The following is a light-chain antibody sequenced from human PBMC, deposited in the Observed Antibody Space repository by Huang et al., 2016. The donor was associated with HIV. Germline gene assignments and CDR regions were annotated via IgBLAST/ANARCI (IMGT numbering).Light chain of an antibody. CDR3: QQSYRTWT. Sequence: DIQMTQSPSSLSASVGDRVTITCRASQNINTYLNWYQQKPGKAPKRLIYAASSLHSGVPSRCSGSGTGTDFTLTISSLQPEDFATYHCQQSYRTWTFGRGTKVEIK. CDR2: AAS. J-gene: IGKJ1*01. CDR1: QNINTY. V-gene: IGKV1-39*01.